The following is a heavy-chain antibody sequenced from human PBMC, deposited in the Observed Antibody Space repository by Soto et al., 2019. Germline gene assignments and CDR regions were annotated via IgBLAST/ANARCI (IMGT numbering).Heavy chain of an antibody. D-gene: IGHD4-17*01. CDR1: GGSISSGGYP. J-gene: IGHJ4*02. CDR2: IYHSGST. V-gene: IGHV4-30-2*01. Sequence: PSETLSLTCAVSGGSISSGGYPWSWIRQPPGKGLEWIGYIYHSGSTYYNPSLKSRVTISVDRSKNQFSLKLSSVTAADTAVYYCARVRSGKSTTVTFFDYWRQGTLVTVSS. CDR3: ARVRSGKSTTVTFFDY.